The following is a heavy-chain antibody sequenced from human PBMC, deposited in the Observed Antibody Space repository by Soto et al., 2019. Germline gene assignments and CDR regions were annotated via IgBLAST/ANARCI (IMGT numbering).Heavy chain of an antibody. Sequence: SETLSLTCAVSGGSISRGGYSWSWIRQPPGKGLEWIGYIYHSGSTYYNPSLKSRVTISVDRSKNQFSLKLSSVTAADTAVYYCARAHYGDYGYGMDVWGQGTTVT. CDR3: ARAHYGDYGYGMDV. D-gene: IGHD4-17*01. CDR2: IYHSGST. J-gene: IGHJ6*02. CDR1: GGSISRGGYS. V-gene: IGHV4-30-2*01.